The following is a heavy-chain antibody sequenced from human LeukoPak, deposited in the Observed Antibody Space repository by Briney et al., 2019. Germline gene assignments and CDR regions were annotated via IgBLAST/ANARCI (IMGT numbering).Heavy chain of an antibody. CDR1: GLTVSNNV. V-gene: IGHV3-53*04. Sequence: PGGSLRLSCAASGLTVSNNVMGWVRQAPGKGLEWVSGIYADGSTYYADSVKGRFTLSRHNSENTLSLEMNSLRPEDTALYYCARESSVSGWFIYWGQGTLVTVSS. CDR2: IYADGST. D-gene: IGHD6-19*01. CDR3: ARESSVSGWFIY. J-gene: IGHJ4*02.